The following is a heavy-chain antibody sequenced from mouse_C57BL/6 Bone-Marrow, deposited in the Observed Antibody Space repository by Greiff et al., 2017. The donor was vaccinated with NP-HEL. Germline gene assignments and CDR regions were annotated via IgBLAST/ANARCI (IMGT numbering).Heavy chain of an antibody. CDR3: ARSHYYGSSYVLFAY. V-gene: IGHV1-22*01. Sequence: EVQLQQSGPELVKPGASVKMSCKASGYTFTDYNMHWVKQSHGKSLEWIGYINPNNGGTSYNQKFKGKATLTVNKSSSTAYMELRSLTSEDSAVYYCARSHYYGSSYVLFAYWGQGTLVTVSA. D-gene: IGHD1-1*01. CDR1: GYTFTDYN. CDR2: INPNNGGT. J-gene: IGHJ3*01.